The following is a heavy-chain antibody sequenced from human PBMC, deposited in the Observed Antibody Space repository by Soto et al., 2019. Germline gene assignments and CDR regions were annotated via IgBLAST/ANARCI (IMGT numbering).Heavy chain of an antibody. V-gene: IGHV3-74*03. CDR3: GPLGNFVVVMGH. D-gene: IGHD2-21*01. CDR2: INRDGTGT. CDR1: GFTFSTSW. J-gene: IGHJ4*02. Sequence: EVQLVESGGGLVQPGGSLRLSCAASGFTFSTSWMHWVRQAPGKGLVWVSRINRDGTGTTDAESVKGRFTISRDNTKNTLYLQMNSLRVEDTAVYYCGPLGNFVVVMGHWGQGTLGTVSS.